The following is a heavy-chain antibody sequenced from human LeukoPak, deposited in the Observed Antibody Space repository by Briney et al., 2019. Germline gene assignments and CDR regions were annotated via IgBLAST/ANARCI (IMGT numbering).Heavy chain of an antibody. D-gene: IGHD3-3*01. J-gene: IGHJ3*02. CDR2: IYTRGST. Sequence: SQTLSLTCTVSGGSISSGSYYWSWIRQPAGKGLEWIGRIYTRGSTKYNPSLKSRVTISVDTSKNQFSLKLSSVTAADTAVYYCARDLGFTYYDFWSGYFMGDAFDIWGQGTMVTVSS. CDR1: GGSISSGSYY. CDR3: ARDLGFTYYDFWSGYFMGDAFDI. V-gene: IGHV4-61*02.